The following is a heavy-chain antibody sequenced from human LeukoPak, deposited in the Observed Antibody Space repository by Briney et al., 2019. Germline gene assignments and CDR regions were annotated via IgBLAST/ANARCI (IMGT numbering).Heavy chain of an antibody. V-gene: IGHV1-46*01. Sequence: ASVKVSCKASGYTFTSYYMHWVRQASGQGLEWTGIINPSGGSTSYAQKFQGRVTMTRDTSTSTVYMELSSLRSEDTAVYYCARDSAPYSSGWYGNFDYWGQGALVTVPS. D-gene: IGHD6-19*01. CDR2: INPSGGST. J-gene: IGHJ4*02. CDR3: ARDSAPYSSGWYGNFDY. CDR1: GYTFTSYY.